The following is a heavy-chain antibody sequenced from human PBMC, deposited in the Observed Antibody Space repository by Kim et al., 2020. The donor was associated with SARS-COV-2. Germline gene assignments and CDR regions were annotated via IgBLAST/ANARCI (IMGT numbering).Heavy chain of an antibody. D-gene: IGHD2-15*01. CDR3: AREFFLGYCSVGSCYWAPTEWCFDR. CDR1: GFTFSSYS. Sequence: GGSLRLSCAASGFTFSSYSMNWVRQAPGKGLEWVSSISSSSSYIYYADSVKGRFTISRDNAKNSLYLQMNSLRADDTAVYYCAREFFLGYCSVGSCYWAPTEWCFDRCGRGTLVTVSS. V-gene: IGHV3-21*01. J-gene: IGHJ2*01. CDR2: ISSSSSYI.